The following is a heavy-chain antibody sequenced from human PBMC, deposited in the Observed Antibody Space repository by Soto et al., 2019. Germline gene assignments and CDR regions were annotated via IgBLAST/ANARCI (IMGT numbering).Heavy chain of an antibody. CDR2: IYYSGST. J-gene: IGHJ5*02. D-gene: IGHD1-26*01. Sequence: SETLSLTCTVSGGSISSYYWSWIRQPPGKGLEWIGYIYYSGSTNYNPSLKSRVTISVDTSKNQFSLKLSSVTAADTAVYYCAREVPYSGSYSWFDPWGQGTLVTV. V-gene: IGHV4-59*01. CDR3: AREVPYSGSYSWFDP. CDR1: GGSISSYY.